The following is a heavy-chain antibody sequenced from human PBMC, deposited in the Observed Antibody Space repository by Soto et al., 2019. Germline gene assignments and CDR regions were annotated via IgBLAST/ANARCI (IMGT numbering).Heavy chain of an antibody. CDR1: GGSFTGYY. CDR3: ARNGGSPXYYFDS. CDR2: VSHRGST. V-gene: IGHV4-34*01. D-gene: IGHD6-13*01. J-gene: IGHJ4*02. Sequence: PSETLSLTCAVNGGSFTGYYGCWIRQSPGKGLEWIGEVSHRGSTNYSPSLKSRVTISIDTSKNQFFLKLNSVTAADTGRYYCARNGGSPXYYFDSGGKGT.